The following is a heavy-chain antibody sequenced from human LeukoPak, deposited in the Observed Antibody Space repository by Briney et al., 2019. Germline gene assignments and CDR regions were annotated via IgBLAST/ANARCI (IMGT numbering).Heavy chain of an antibody. J-gene: IGHJ6*02. Sequence: GGSLRLSCAASRFSFSKFYMSWVRQAPGKGLEWVASIKEDGSEKFYVDSVKGRFTISRDNAKNLLYLQMNSLRAEDTAVYYCASHYGDYDCYYGMDVWGQGTTVTVSS. V-gene: IGHV3-7*02. D-gene: IGHD4-17*01. CDR2: IKEDGSEK. CDR1: RFSFSKFY. CDR3: ASHYGDYDCYYGMDV.